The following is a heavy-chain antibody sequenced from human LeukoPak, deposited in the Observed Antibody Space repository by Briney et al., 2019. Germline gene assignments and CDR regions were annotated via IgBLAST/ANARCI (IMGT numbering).Heavy chain of an antibody. J-gene: IGHJ4*02. CDR1: GGSFSGYY. CDR3: ARTRLGDYIWGSYRNYPSAYYFDY. Sequence: SETLSLTCAVYGGSFSGYYWSWIRQPPGKGLEGIGEINHSGSTNYNPSLKSRVTISVDTSKNQFSLKLSSVTAADTAVYYCARTRLGDYIWGSYRNYPSAYYFDYWGQGTLVTVSS. CDR2: INHSGST. V-gene: IGHV4-34*01. D-gene: IGHD3-16*02.